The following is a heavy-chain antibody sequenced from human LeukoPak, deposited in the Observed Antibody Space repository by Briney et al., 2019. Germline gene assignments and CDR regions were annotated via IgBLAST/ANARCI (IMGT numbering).Heavy chain of an antibody. Sequence: KSSETLSLTCTVSGGSISSYYWNWIRQPPGKGLERIGYIYYSGSTNYNPSLKSRVTISLDTSKNQFSLNLTSVTAADTAVYYCARFTPQGYGWGGYNRFDPWGQGTLVTVSS. CDR3: ARFTPQGYGWGGYNRFDP. CDR2: IYYSGST. CDR1: GGSISSYY. D-gene: IGHD3-16*01. V-gene: IGHV4-59*01. J-gene: IGHJ5*02.